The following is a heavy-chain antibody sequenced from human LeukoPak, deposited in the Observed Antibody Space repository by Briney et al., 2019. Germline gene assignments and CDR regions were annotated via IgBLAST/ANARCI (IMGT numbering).Heavy chain of an antibody. V-gene: IGHV1-69*01. CDR2: IIPIFGTA. CDR3: ARHRDYYYYTDV. J-gene: IGHJ6*03. Sequence: ASVKVSCKASGGTFSSYAINWVRQAPGQGLEWMGGIIPIFGTANYAQKFQGRVTTSADESTSTAYMELRSLRSDDTAVYYCARHRDYYYYTDVWGKGTTVTVSS. CDR1: GGTFSSYA.